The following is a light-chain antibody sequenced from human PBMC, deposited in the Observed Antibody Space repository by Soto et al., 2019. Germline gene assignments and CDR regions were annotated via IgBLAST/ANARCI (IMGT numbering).Light chain of an antibody. CDR3: QSYDNSLSGSLV. V-gene: IGLV1-44*01. J-gene: IGLJ3*02. Sequence: QSVLTQPPSASGTPGQRVTISCSGATSNFGTKSVNWYPHLPGAAPRLLIYNSDQRPSGVPDRFSGSKSGMSASLAITGLQAADEANYYCQSYDNSLSGSLVFGGGTKLTVL. CDR2: NSD. CDR1: TSNFGTKS.